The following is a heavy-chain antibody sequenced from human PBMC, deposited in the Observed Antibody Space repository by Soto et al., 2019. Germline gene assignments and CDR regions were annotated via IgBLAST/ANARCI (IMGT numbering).Heavy chain of an antibody. J-gene: IGHJ6*02. CDR2: ISAYNGNT. V-gene: IGHV1-18*01. D-gene: IGHD3-22*01. CDR3: AREGRGIVVITTGRYYGMDV. CDR1: GYTFTSYG. Sequence: GASVKVSCKASGYTFTSYGISWVRQAPGQGLEWMGWISAYNGNTNYAQKLQGRVTMTTDTSTSTAYMELRSLRSDDTAVYYCAREGRGIVVITTGRYYGMDVWGQGTTVTVSS.